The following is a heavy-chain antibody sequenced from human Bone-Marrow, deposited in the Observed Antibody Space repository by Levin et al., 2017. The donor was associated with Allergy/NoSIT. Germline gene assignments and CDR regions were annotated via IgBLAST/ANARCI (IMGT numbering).Heavy chain of an antibody. J-gene: IGHJ4*02. CDR3: ARPKSGYYGEFDY. CDR1: GFTFSNYG. CDR2: ISYDGSNK. Sequence: GGSLRLSCAASGFTFSNYGMHWVRQAPGKGLEWVAVISYDGSNKYYADSVKGRFTISKDNSKYTLYLQMNSLRAEDTAVYYCARPKSGYYGEFDYWGQGTLVTVSS. D-gene: IGHD5-12*01. V-gene: IGHV3-30*03.